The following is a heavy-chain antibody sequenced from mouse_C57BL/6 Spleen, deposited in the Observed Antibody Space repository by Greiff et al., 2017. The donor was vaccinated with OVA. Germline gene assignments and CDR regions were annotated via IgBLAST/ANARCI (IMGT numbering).Heavy chain of an antibody. Sequence: EVKLVESGGGLVQPGGSLSLSCAASGFTFTDYYMSWVRQPPGKALEWLGFIRNKANGYTTEYSASVKGRFTISRDKSQSILYLQMNALRAEDSAAYYCARGELLRSRYFEVWGTGTTVTVSS. CDR3: ARGELLRSRYFEV. CDR1: GFTFTDYY. J-gene: IGHJ1*03. D-gene: IGHD1-1*01. CDR2: IRNKANGYTT. V-gene: IGHV7-3*01.